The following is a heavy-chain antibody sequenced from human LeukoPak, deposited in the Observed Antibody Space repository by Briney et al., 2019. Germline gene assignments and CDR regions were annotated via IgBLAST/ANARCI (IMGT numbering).Heavy chain of an antibody. D-gene: IGHD3-10*01. V-gene: IGHV3-7*01. CDR2: IKQDGSEK. J-gene: IGHJ3*02. CDR1: GFTFSSYW. CDR3: ARVRFGELLSPFDAFDI. Sequence: GGSLRLSCAASGFTFSSYWMSWVRQAPGKGLEWVANIKQDGSEKYYVDSVKGRFTISRDNAKNSLYLQMNSLRAEDTAVYYCARVRFGELLSPFDAFDIWGQGTMVTVSS.